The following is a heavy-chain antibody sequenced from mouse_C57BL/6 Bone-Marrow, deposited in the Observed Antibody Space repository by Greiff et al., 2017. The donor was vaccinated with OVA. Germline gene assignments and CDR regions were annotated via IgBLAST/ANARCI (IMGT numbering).Heavy chain of an antibody. Sequence: QVKLQQPGAELVMPGASVKLSCKASGYTFTSYWMHWVKQRPGQGLEWIGEIDPSDSYTNYNQKFKGKFTLTVDKSSSTAYMQISSLTSEASAVYYGARVGYCVHWYFDDWGTGTTVTVSS. V-gene: IGHV1-69*01. J-gene: IGHJ1*03. CDR3: ARVGYCVHWYFDD. D-gene: IGHD2-3*01. CDR2: IDPSDSYT. CDR1: GYTFTSYW.